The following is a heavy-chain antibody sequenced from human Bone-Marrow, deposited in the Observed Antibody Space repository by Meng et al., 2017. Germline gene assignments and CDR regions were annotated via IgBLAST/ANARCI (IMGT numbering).Heavy chain of an antibody. CDR2: INPNSGGT. Sequence: ASVKVSCKASGYTFTGYYMHWVRQAPGQGLEWMGRINPNSGGTNYAQKFQGRVTMTRDTSISTAYMELSRLRSDDTVVYYCASTDCSSTSCYTGYYYYGMDVWGQGTTVTVSS. D-gene: IGHD2-2*02. J-gene: IGHJ6*02. V-gene: IGHV1-2*05. CDR3: ASTDCSSTSCYTGYYYYGMDV. CDR1: GYTFTGYY.